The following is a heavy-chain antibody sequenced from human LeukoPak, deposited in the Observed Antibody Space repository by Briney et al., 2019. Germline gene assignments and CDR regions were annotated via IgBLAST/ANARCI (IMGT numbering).Heavy chain of an antibody. J-gene: IGHJ4*02. CDR1: GFTVSDNY. Sequence: GGSLRLSCAASGFTVSDNYMSWVRQAPGRGLEWVSVIYTRGNTFYADSVKGRFTISRDSSKNTLYLQMNSLRGEDTGVYYCARDLTVGDISSDYWGQGTLVTVSS. CDR2: IYTRGNT. V-gene: IGHV3-66*01. CDR3: ARDLTVGDISSDY. D-gene: IGHD3-10*01.